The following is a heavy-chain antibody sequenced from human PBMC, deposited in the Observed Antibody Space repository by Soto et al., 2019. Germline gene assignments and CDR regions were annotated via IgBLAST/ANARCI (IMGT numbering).Heavy chain of an antibody. Sequence: QVQLQESGPGVVKPSQTLSLSCSNSGGSIRNGGYCWSWIRQHPGKGLEWIGYIYDSGSTYYNPSLQSRVTISVGTSQNHFSLKLISITAADTAVYYCGRGREGSSPNYCGQGTLVTVSS. J-gene: IGHJ4*02. CDR3: GRGREGSSPNY. CDR1: GGSIRNGGYC. CDR2: IYDSGST. D-gene: IGHD6-6*01. V-gene: IGHV4-31*03.